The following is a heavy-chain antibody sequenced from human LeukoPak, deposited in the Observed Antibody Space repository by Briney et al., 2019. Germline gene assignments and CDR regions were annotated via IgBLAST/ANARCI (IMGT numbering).Heavy chain of an antibody. CDR2: VNPKSGDT. J-gene: IGHJ4*02. CDR3: ARVQGYCSDGRCLF. Sequence: VASVKVSCKASGYTFTSYYIHWVRQAPGQGLEWMGWVNPKSGDTDYAQKFKDRVTMTRDTSITTAYMELTRLTSDDTAVYYCARVQGYCSDGRCLFWGQGTLVTVSS. CDR1: GYTFTSYY. D-gene: IGHD2-15*01. V-gene: IGHV1-2*02.